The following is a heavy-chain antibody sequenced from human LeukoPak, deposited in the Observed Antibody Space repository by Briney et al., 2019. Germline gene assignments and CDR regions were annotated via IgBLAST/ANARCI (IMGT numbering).Heavy chain of an antibody. CDR1: GGSIISSYF. D-gene: IGHD3-10*01. J-gene: IGHJ4*02. CDR3: AKYASGSLVV. Sequence: SETLSLTCSVSGGSIISSYFWSWIRQPAGKGLEWIGRIYHTGITDFNPSLKTRVTMSVDTSKNQFSLNLNSVTAADTAVYYCAKYASGSLVVWSQGTLVTVSS. V-gene: IGHV4-4*07. CDR2: IYHTGIT.